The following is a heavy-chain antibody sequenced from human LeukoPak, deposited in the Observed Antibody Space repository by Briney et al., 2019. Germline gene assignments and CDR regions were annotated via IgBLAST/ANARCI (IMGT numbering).Heavy chain of an antibody. V-gene: IGHV4-34*01. Sequence: SETLSLTCAVYGGSFSAYYWSWIRQPPGKGLEWIGEINHSGSTNYNPSLKSRVTISVDMSKNQFSLKLSSVTAADTAVYYCASARVSALGPYYWGQGTLVTVSS. CDR3: ASARVSALGPYY. J-gene: IGHJ4*02. CDR2: INHSGST. D-gene: IGHD2-8*01. CDR1: GGSFSAYY.